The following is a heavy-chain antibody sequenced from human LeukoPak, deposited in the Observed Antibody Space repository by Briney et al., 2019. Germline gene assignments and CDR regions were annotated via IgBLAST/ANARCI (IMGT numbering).Heavy chain of an antibody. J-gene: IGHJ3*02. V-gene: IGHV3-74*01. CDR3: ASGIGVGDSFDI. D-gene: IGHD3-3*01. Sequence: GGSLRLSCAASGFTFSSYWMYWVRQAPGKGLVWVSRINSDARNTNYADSVQGRFTISRDNAKNTLYLQMNSLRVEDTAVYYCASGIGVGDSFDIWGQGTMVTASS. CDR2: INSDARNT. CDR1: GFTFSSYW.